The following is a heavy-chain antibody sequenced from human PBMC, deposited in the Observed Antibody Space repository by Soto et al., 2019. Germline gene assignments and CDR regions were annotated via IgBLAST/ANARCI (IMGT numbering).Heavy chain of an antibody. J-gene: IGHJ4*01. V-gene: IGHV3-23*01. CDR3: AKRFTLFVVNKLSPDADY. Sequence: EVHLLESGGGLVQPGGSLRLSCAASGFTFSNHAMSWVRQTPGEGLEWVSGISFSGENTYYADSVRGRFTVSRDNSKSTLYLQMNSLRAEDTAIYDCAKRFTLFVVNKLSPDADYWCQGTLVTVSS. D-gene: IGHD2-21*01. CDR2: ISFSGENT. CDR1: GFTFSNHA.